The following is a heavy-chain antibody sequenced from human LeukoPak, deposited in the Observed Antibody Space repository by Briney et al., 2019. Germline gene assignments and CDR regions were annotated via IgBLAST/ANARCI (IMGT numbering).Heavy chain of an antibody. J-gene: IGHJ6*02. CDR3: ARDEDSSCYYDVTRRPYYYGMDV. CDR1: GYTVTSYY. D-gene: IGHD3-22*01. Sequence: ASVKVSCKASGYTVTSYYMHWVRQAPGQGLEWMGIINPSGGSTSYAQKFQGRVTMTRDTSTSTVYMELSSLRSEDTAVYYCARDEDSSCYYDVTRRPYYYGMDVWGQGTTVTVSS. V-gene: IGHV1-46*01. CDR2: INPSGGST.